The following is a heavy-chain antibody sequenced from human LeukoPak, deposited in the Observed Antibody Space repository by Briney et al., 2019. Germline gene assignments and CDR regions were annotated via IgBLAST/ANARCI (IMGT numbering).Heavy chain of an antibody. Sequence: ASVKVSCKASGGTFSSYAISWVRQASGHGLEWIGRIIPILAITHYAQRFEGRVTITADESATTAYMELSSLTSEDTALYFCARHCGGNSVTAGFQYWGQGTLVTVSS. CDR2: IIPILAIT. V-gene: IGHV1-69*04. CDR3: ARHCGGNSVTAGFQY. D-gene: IGHD4-23*01. J-gene: IGHJ1*01. CDR1: GGTFSSYA.